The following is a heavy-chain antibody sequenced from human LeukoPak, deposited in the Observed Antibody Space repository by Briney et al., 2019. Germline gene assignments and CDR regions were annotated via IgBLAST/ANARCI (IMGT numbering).Heavy chain of an antibody. D-gene: IGHD3-22*01. CDR2: ISGSGIIT. Sequence: GGTLRLSCASSGFTFSIDGMSWGPEALGRGLECGSGISGSGIITYYTDSLKRRFTISRDNSKNTMYLQMSTRRAENTAVYYCARAGNSYYYGRRGDFDIWAQGTMVTVSS. J-gene: IGHJ3*02. V-gene: IGHV3-23*01. CDR1: GFTFSIDG. CDR3: ARAGNSYYYGRRGDFDI.